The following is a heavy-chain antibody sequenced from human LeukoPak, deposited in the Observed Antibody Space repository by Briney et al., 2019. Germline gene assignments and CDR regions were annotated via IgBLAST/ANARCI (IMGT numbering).Heavy chain of an antibody. Sequence: PGGSLRLSCAASGFTFSVYYMSWIRQAPGKGLEWVSYISSSSSYTNYADSVKGRFTISRDNAKNSLYLQMNSLRAEDTAVYYCARFGGYGSGSYSNWFDPWGQGTLVTVSS. J-gene: IGHJ5*02. CDR2: ISSSSSYT. CDR3: ARFGGYGSGSYSNWFDP. CDR1: GFTFSVYY. V-gene: IGHV3-11*06. D-gene: IGHD3-10*01.